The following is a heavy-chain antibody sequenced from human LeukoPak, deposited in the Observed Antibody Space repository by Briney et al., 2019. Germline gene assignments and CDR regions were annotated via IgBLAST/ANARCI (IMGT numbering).Heavy chain of an antibody. Sequence: SETLSLTCTVSGGSISSGSYYWSWIRQPAAKGLEWIGRIYTSGSTNYNPSLKSRVTIPVDTSKNQFSLKLSSVTAADTAVYYWARSGSPLDYWGQGTLVTVSS. D-gene: IGHD3-10*01. CDR1: GGSISSGSYY. V-gene: IGHV4-61*02. J-gene: IGHJ4*02. CDR3: ARSGSPLDY. CDR2: IYTSGST.